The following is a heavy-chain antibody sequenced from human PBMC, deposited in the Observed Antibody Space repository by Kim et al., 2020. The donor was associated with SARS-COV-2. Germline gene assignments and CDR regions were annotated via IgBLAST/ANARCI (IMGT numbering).Heavy chain of an antibody. CDR1: GYTFTSYG. D-gene: IGHD6-19*01. CDR3: ARVFGEIAVAGTIVFDY. V-gene: IGHV1-18*01. CDR2: ISAYNGNT. Sequence: ASVKVSFKASGYTFTSYGISWVRQAPGQGLEWMGWISAYNGNTNYAQKLQGRVTMTTDTSTSTAYMELRSLRSDDTAVYYCARVFGEIAVAGTIVFDYWGQGTLVTVSS. J-gene: IGHJ4*02.